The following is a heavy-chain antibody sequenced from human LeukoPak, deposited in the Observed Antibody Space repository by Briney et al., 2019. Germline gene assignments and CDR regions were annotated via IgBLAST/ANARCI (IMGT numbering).Heavy chain of an antibody. CDR1: GFTFSTYA. J-gene: IGHJ3*01. D-gene: IGHD4-17*01. Sequence: PGGSLRLSCAASGFTFSTYAISWVRQAPGKGPEWVSVISGSGSSRNYADSVKGRFTISRDNSKNTLYLEMNSLRAEDTAVYYCAKEVSDYGDYVEAFDVWGQGTLVTVSS. CDR3: AKEVSDYGDYVEAFDV. CDR2: ISGSGSSR. V-gene: IGHV3-23*01.